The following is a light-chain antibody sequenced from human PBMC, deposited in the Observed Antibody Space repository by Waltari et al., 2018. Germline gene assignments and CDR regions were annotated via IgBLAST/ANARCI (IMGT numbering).Light chain of an antibody. CDR1: SSDVGGYNF. J-gene: IGLJ3*02. V-gene: IGLV2-8*01. CDR3: CSYAGSHNWV. CDR2: EVS. Sequence: QSALTQPPSASGSPGQSVTISCTGTSSDVGGYNFVSWYQQYAGKAPKLLIYEVSKRPSGVPDRFSGSKSGNTASLTVSGLQAEDEAEYYCCSYAGSHNWVFGGGTKLTVL.